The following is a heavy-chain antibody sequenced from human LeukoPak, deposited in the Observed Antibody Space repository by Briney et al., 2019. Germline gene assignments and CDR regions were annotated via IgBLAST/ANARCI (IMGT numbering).Heavy chain of an antibody. CDR3: ARSSIAAPLDY. Sequence: PSETLSLTCTVSGGSLSSGGYYWSWVRQAPEKGLEWVSAISGSGGSTYYADSVKGRFTISRDNSKNTLYLQMNSLRAEDTAVYYCARSSIAAPLDYWGQGTLVTVSS. CDR1: GGSLSSGGYY. J-gene: IGHJ4*02. CDR2: ISGSGGST. V-gene: IGHV3-23*01. D-gene: IGHD6-6*01.